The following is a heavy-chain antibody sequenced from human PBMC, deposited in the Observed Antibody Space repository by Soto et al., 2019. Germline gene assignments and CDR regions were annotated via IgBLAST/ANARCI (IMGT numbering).Heavy chain of an antibody. Sequence: ASVKVSCKASGYTFTSYGISWVRQAPGQGLERMGWISAYNGNTNYAQKLQGRVTMTTDTSTSTAYMELRSLRSDDTAVYYCARVWYYGSGKFYYYYYMDVWGKGTTVTVSS. D-gene: IGHD3-10*01. CDR3: ARVWYYGSGKFYYYYYMDV. J-gene: IGHJ6*03. CDR1: GYTFTSYG. V-gene: IGHV1-18*01. CDR2: ISAYNGNT.